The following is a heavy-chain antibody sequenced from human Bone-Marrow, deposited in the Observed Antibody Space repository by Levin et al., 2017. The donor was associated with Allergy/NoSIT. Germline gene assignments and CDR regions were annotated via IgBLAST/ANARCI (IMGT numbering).Heavy chain of an antibody. CDR2: IKRDGSEK. D-gene: IGHD3-22*01. CDR3: ARDESDNYYEY. V-gene: IGHV3-7*01. J-gene: IGHJ4*02. Sequence: SCAVSGFTFSSHWMTWVRQAPGKGLEWVASIKRDGSEKYYVDSVKGRFTISRENAKNSLYLQMNSLRADDTAVYYCARDESDNYYEYWGQGTLVTVSS. CDR1: GFTFSSHW.